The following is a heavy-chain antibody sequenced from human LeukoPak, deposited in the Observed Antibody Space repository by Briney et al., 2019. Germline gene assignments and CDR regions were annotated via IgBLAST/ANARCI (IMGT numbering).Heavy chain of an antibody. J-gene: IGHJ5*02. CDR2: INPASGGT. Sequence: VASVKVSCKASGYIFSGHYIQWVRQAPGRGLEWMGWINPASGGTNNAQKFRGRVTMTTDASISTLYMELNSLRSDDTAVYYCARVLFPSGPTHCFDPWGQGTLVTVSS. CDR1: GYIFSGHY. D-gene: IGHD2-21*01. V-gene: IGHV1-2*02. CDR3: ARVLFPSGPTHCFDP.